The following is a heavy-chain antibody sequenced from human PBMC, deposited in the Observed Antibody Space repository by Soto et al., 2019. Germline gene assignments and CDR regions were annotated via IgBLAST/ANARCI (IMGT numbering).Heavy chain of an antibody. J-gene: IGHJ4*02. CDR1: GFTFSYYA. Sequence: GGSLRLSCAASGFTFSYYAMMWVRQAPGKGLEWVAGILGRGTTYHADSVKGRFTISRDNSKNTLYLQMNSLRAEDTAVYYCAKRITGTTFDYWGQGTLVTVSS. CDR2: ILGRGTT. D-gene: IGHD1-7*01. CDR3: AKRITGTTFDY. V-gene: IGHV3-23*01.